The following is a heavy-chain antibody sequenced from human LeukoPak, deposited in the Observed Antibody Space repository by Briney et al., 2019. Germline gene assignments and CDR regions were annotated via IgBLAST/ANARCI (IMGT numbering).Heavy chain of an antibody. D-gene: IGHD3-3*01. V-gene: IGHV3-7*01. CDR1: GFTFSSYW. CDR2: IKQDGSEK. CDR3: ASLTYYDFWSGWTYYYYYMDV. J-gene: IGHJ6*03. Sequence: GGSLRLSCAASGFTFSSYWMSWVRQAPGKGLEWVANIKQDGSEKYYVDSVKGRFTISRDNAKNSLYLQMNSLRAEDTAVYYCASLTYYDFWSGWTYYYYYMDVWGKGTTATVSS.